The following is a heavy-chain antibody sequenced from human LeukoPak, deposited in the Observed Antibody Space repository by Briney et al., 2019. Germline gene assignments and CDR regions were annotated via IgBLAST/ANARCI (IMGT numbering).Heavy chain of an antibody. CDR2: ISRSSIYK. V-gene: IGHV3-21*01. Sequence: PGGSLRLSCAASGFTFSSYTMTWVRQAPGKGLEWVSSISRSSIYKYYADSVKGRFTISRDNSKNTLYLQMNSLRAEDTAVYYCARGASDVLVVVHTLDYWGQGTLVTVSS. D-gene: IGHD3-22*01. CDR3: ARGASDVLVVVHTLDY. J-gene: IGHJ4*02. CDR1: GFTFSSYT.